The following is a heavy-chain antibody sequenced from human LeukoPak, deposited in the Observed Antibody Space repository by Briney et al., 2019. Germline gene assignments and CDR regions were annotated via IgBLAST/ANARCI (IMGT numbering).Heavy chain of an antibody. Sequence: ASVKVSFRASGYTFISYGISWVRQAPGQGLEWMGCISAYNGNTNYAQKLQGRVTMTTDTSTSTGYMELRGLRSDDTAVYYCVRGGRKLPSSSWYGDFDHWGQGTLVTVSS. J-gene: IGHJ4*02. CDR2: ISAYNGNT. D-gene: IGHD6-13*01. CDR1: GYTFISYG. CDR3: VRGGRKLPSSSWYGDFDH. V-gene: IGHV1-18*01.